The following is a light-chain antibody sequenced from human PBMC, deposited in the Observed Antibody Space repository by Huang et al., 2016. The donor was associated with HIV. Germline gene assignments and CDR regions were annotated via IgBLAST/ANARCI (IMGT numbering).Light chain of an antibody. CDR2: AAS. CDR1: QDISNY. CDR3: QKYNKAPFT. J-gene: IGKJ3*01. V-gene: IGKV1-27*01. Sequence: DIQMTQSPSSLSASVGDRVTITCRASQDISNYVAWYQQKEGKPPKVLIYAASTLQSGVASRFSGSGSGTDFTLTISSLQPEDVAIYYCQKYNKAPFTFGPGTKVEIK.